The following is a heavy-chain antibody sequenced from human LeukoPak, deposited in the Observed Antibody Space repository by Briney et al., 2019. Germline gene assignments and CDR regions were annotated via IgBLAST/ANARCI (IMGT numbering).Heavy chain of an antibody. J-gene: IGHJ4*02. V-gene: IGHV4-59*04. CDR2: IYYSGST. Sequence: SETLSLTCTVSGGSISGYYWSWIRQPPGKGLEWIGYIYYSGSTYYNPSLKSRVTISVDTSKNQFSLKLSSVTAADTAVYYCARRGRNNWNYSWGQGTLVTVSS. CDR1: GGSISGYY. CDR3: ARRGRNNWNYS. D-gene: IGHD1-7*01.